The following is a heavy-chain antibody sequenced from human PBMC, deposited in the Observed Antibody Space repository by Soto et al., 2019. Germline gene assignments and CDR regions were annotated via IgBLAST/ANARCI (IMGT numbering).Heavy chain of an antibody. J-gene: IGHJ4*02. CDR1: GGSISSYY. Sequence: PSETLSLTCTVSGGSISSYYWSWIRQPPGKGLEWIGYIYYSGSTNYNPSLKSRVTISVDTSKNQFSLKLSSVNAADTAVYYCARSEGGGSYRDFDYWGQGTLVTVSS. D-gene: IGHD2-15*01. CDR2: IYYSGST. CDR3: ARSEGGGSYRDFDY. V-gene: IGHV4-59*01.